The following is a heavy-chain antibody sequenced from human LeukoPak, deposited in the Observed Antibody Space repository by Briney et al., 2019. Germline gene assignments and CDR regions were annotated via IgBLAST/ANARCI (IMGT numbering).Heavy chain of an antibody. CDR3: AKQMAVDYFDY. Sequence: GGSLRLSCAASGFSLSDPYMSWIRQTPEKGLEWISYISSTSSTIFSVDSLRGRFTISRDNAKNTLYLQMNSLRAEDTAVYYCAKQMAVDYFDYWGQGTLVTVSS. D-gene: IGHD5-24*01. J-gene: IGHJ4*02. V-gene: IGHV3-11*04. CDR2: ISSTSSTI. CDR1: GFSLSDPY.